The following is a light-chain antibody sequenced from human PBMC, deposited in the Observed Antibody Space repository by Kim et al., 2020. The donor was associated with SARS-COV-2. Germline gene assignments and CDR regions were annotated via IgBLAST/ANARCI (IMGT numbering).Light chain of an antibody. V-gene: IGKV3-20*01. CDR2: GTS. CDR1: QSVNTNS. CDR3: QQYDDSLFT. Sequence: SPGERATLSCRASQSVNTNSLAWYQRKPGQAPRLLIHGTSTRATGIPDRFSGSGSGTDFTLTISRLDPEDVAVYYCQQYDDSLFTFGPGTKVDI. J-gene: IGKJ3*01.